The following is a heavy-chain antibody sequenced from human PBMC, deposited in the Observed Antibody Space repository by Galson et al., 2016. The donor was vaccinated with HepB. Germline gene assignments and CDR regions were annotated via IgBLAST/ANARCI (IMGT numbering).Heavy chain of an antibody. Sequence: TLSLTCTVSDGSISSDDYYWSWIRQSPGQGPEWIGYIHYRGAAYYNPSLRTRVVISVDTSKNQFSLKLNSVTAADTAVYFCARGAYNSPFDYWGQGSLLSVSS. J-gene: IGHJ4*02. CDR2: IHYRGAA. D-gene: IGHD6-13*01. CDR1: DGSISSDDYY. CDR3: ARGAYNSPFDY. V-gene: IGHV4-30-4*01.